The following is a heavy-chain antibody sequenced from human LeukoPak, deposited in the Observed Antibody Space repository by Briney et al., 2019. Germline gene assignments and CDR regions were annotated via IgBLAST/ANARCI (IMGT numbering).Heavy chain of an antibody. J-gene: IGHJ3*01. D-gene: IGHD2/OR15-2a*01. CDR2: IYYSGRT. Sequence: PSETLSLTCTVSGGSITSDHWNWIRQPPGKGLEWIGCIYYSGRTYYNPSLKSRVTISVDMSKNQFSLRLTSATAADTAVYYCARKNDFEVWGQGTLVTVSS. V-gene: IGHV4-59*01. CDR3: ARKNDFEV. CDR1: GGSITSDH.